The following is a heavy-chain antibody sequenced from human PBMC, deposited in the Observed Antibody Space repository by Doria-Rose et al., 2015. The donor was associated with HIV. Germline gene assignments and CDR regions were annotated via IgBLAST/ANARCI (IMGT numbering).Heavy chain of an antibody. CDR2: IFSDDER. V-gene: IGHV2-26*01. Sequence: QESGPVLVKPTETLTLTCTVSGVSLSSPGMGVSWIRQPPGKALEWLANIFSDDERSYITSLKSRLTSSRGASKSQVVITMTDTDPVDTATYYCARIKSSRWYHKYYFDFWGQGTLVIVSA. CDR1: GVSLSSPGMG. J-gene: IGHJ4*02. D-gene: IGHD6-13*01. CDR3: ARIKSSRWYHKYYFDF.